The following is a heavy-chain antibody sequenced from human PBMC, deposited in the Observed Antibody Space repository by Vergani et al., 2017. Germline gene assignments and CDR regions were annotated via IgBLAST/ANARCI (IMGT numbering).Heavy chain of an antibody. Sequence: QVQLVESGGGVVQRGGSLRLSCATSGFTLSNYDMQWIRQGPGKELEFVAFIQFVGSNQYYADSVKGRFTLSIDFSKNTLYLQMNSLRTDDTATYYCAKHFRGWGIDYWGQGTQVIVSS. J-gene: IGHJ4*02. CDR1: GFTLSNYD. CDR2: IQFVGSNQ. V-gene: IGHV3-30*02. D-gene: IGHD3-16*01. CDR3: AKHFRGWGIDY.